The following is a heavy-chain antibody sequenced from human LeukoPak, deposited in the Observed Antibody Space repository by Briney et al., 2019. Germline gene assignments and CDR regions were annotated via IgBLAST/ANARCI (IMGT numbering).Heavy chain of an antibody. Sequence: SETLSLTCAVYGGSFSGYYWSWIRQPPGKGLEWIGEINHSGSTNYNPSLKSRVTISVDTSKNQFSLKLSSVTAADTAVYYCASTLNSLTTVVTPVAFDIWGQGTMVTVSS. CDR3: ASTLNSLTTVVTPVAFDI. J-gene: IGHJ3*02. CDR1: GGSFSGYY. V-gene: IGHV4-34*09. CDR2: INHSGST. D-gene: IGHD4-23*01.